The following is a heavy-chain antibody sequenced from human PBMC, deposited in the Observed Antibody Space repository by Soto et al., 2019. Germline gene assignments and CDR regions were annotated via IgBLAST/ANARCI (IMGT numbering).Heavy chain of an antibody. V-gene: IGHV4-34*01. D-gene: IGHD2-2*01. CDR1: GGSFSGYQ. J-gene: IGHJ6*02. Sequence: PSETLSLTCGVYGGSFSGYQWTWIGQPPGEGLEWIGEINHRGSTNLNPSLGSRVTFLVDTSKNQFSLKLRSVTAADTAVYYCARGRQVAPSALFRRAGDYSLDVWGQGTTVTVSS. CDR2: INHRGST. CDR3: ARGRQVAPSALFRRAGDYSLDV.